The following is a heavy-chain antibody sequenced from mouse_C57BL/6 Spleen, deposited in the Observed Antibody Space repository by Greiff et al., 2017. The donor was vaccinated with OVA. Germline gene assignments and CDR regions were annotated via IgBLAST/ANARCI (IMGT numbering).Heavy chain of an antibody. D-gene: IGHD1-1*01. CDR2: IYPGSGST. CDR1: GYTFTSYW. V-gene: IGHV1-55*01. J-gene: IGHJ2*01. CDR3: AIHYYGSSRFDD. Sequence: QVQLQQPGAELVKPGASVKMSCKASGYTFTSYWITWVKQRPGQGLEWIGDIYPGSGSTNYNEKFKSKATLTVDTSSSTAYMQLSSLTSEDSAVYYCAIHYYGSSRFDDWGQGTTLTVSS.